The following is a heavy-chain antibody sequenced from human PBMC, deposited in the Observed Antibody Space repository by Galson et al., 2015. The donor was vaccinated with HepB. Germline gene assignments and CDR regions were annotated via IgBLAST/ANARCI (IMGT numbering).Heavy chain of an antibody. V-gene: IGHV3-23*01. D-gene: IGHD1-26*01. J-gene: IGHJ5*02. CDR1: GFTFSNYA. Sequence: SLRLSCAASGFTFSNYAMSWVRQAPGKGLQWVSSVSGSCSTTYYAVSVKGRFTISRDNSKNTLYLQMNSLRAEDTAVYYCAKDELITAWTTGSHSNWFDPWGQGTLVTVSS. CDR2: VSGSCSTT. CDR3: AKDELITAWTTGSHSNWFDP.